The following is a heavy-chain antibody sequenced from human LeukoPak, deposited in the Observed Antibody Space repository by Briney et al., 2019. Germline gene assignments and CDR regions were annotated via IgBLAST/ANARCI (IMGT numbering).Heavy chain of an antibody. J-gene: IGHJ3*02. D-gene: IGHD3-3*01. CDR2: IYPGDSDT. CDR1: GYSFTSYW. V-gene: IGHV5-51*01. Sequence: GESLKISCKGSGYSFTSYWISWVRQMPGKGLEWMGIIYPGDSDTRYSPSFQGQVTVSADKSISTAYLQWSSLKASDTAMYYCARQRNSPVFWSGSVDVFDIWGQGTMVTVSS. CDR3: ARQRNSPVFWSGSVDVFDI.